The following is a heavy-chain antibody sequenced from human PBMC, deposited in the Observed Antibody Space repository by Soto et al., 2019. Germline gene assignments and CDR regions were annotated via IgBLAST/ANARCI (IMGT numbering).Heavy chain of an antibody. CDR3: ARDPTPRYYYDSSGYYYFDD. CDR2: ISSSSSYI. J-gene: IGHJ4*02. V-gene: IGHV3-21*01. Sequence: GGSLRLSCAASGFTFSSYSMNWVRQAPGKGLEWVSSISSSSSYIYYADSVKGRFTISRDNAKNSLYLQMNSLRAEDTDVYYCARDPTPRYYYDSSGYYYFDDWGQGSLVSVSS. CDR1: GFTFSSYS. D-gene: IGHD3-22*01.